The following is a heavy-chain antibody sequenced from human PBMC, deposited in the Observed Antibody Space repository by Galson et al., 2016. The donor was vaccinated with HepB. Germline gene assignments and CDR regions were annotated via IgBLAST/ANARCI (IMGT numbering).Heavy chain of an antibody. J-gene: IGHJ3*01. CDR1: GFTVSGTY. Sequence: SLRLSCAASGFTVSGTYMSWARQAPGKGLQWVSSLFSSGASFYTESLRGRFTVSRDTSTNTLYLQMSSLRADDSTVYYCEAYSDPFDVWGQGTVVTVSS. D-gene: IGHD3-16*01. CDR2: LFSSGAS. CDR3: EAYSDPFDV. V-gene: IGHV3-53*01.